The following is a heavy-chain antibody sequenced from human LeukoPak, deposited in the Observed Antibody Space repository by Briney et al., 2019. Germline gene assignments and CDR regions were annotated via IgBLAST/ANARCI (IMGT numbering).Heavy chain of an antibody. CDR2: IYYSGST. Sequence: SETLSLTCTVSGGSISSYYWSWIRQPPGKGLEWIGYIYYSGSTNYNPSLKSRVTISVDTSKNQFSLKLSSVTAADTAVYYCARHRWYSSSLWGEAWSQGTLVTVSS. J-gene: IGHJ5*02. CDR3: ARHRWYSSSLWGEA. CDR1: GGSISSYY. D-gene: IGHD6-13*01. V-gene: IGHV4-59*08.